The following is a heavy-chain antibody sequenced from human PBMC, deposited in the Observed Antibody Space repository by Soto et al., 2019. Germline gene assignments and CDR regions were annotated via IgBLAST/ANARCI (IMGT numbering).Heavy chain of an antibody. Sequence: QITLKESGPTLVKPTQTLTLTCTFSGFSLTTRGVGVGWIRQPPGKALECLALIYWDDDKRYSPSLQSRLSITKDTSKHQVVLTRTNVDPVDTATYYCAHIPNYYQYDWFDPWGQGTLVSVSS. D-gene: IGHD3-16*01. J-gene: IGHJ5*02. V-gene: IGHV2-5*02. CDR2: IYWDDDK. CDR1: GFSLTTRGVG. CDR3: AHIPNYYQYDWFDP.